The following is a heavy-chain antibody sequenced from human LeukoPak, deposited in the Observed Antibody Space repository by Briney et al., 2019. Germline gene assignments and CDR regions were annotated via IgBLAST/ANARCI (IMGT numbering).Heavy chain of an antibody. D-gene: IGHD4-11*01. CDR2: IYHSGGT. V-gene: IGHV4-30-2*01. J-gene: IGHJ4*02. CDR1: GGSISSSGYS. Sequence: PSQTLSLTCAVSGGSISSSGYSWSWIRQPPWKGLEWIGYIYHSGGTYYNPSLKSRVTISVDRSSNQFSLKLTSVTAADTAVYYCARTVTTTHFDYWGQGTLVTVSS. CDR3: ARTVTTTHFDY.